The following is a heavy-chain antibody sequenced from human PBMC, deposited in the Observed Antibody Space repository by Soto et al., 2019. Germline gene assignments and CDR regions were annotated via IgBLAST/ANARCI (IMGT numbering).Heavy chain of an antibody. V-gene: IGHV3-9*01. Sequence: EVQLVESGGGLVQPGRSLRLSCEASGFTFDDYAMHWVRQAPGKGLEWVSGISWNSGSIGYADSVKGRFTISRDNAKNSLYLQMNSLRAEDTALYYCAKAFAADYDFWSGFDYWGQGTLVTVSS. CDR3: AKAFAADYDFWSGFDY. J-gene: IGHJ4*02. CDR1: GFTFDDYA. CDR2: ISWNSGSI. D-gene: IGHD3-3*01.